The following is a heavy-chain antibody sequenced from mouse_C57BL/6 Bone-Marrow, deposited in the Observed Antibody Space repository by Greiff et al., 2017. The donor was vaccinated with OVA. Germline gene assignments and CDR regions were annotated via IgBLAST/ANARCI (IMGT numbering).Heavy chain of an antibody. D-gene: IGHD2-4*01. J-gene: IGHJ3*01. CDR2: IDPANGNT. V-gene: IGHV14-3*01. CDR1: GFNIKNTY. Sequence: VQLQQSVAELVRPGASVKLSCTASGFNIKNTYMHWVKQRPEQGLEWIGRIDPANGNTKYAPKFQGKATITADTSSNTAYLQLSSLTSEDTDIYSCARSGTMIKDWFAYWGQGTLVTVSA. CDR3: ARSGTMIKDWFAY.